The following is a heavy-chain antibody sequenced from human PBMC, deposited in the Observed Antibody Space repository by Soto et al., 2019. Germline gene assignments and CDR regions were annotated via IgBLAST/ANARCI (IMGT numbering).Heavy chain of an antibody. CDR3: PRDSRFTAYNYGMDV. CDR2: INTYNGDT. J-gene: IGHJ6*02. Sequence: ASVTVSCTASVYTFTSYGIIWVRQAPGQGLEWMGWINTYNGDTRYAHTLQGRVTMTTDTSTNTANMELRSLISADPALYYCPRDSRFTAYNYGMDVWGQGTTVTVS. D-gene: IGHD1-20*01. CDR1: VYTFTSYG. V-gene: IGHV1-18*01.